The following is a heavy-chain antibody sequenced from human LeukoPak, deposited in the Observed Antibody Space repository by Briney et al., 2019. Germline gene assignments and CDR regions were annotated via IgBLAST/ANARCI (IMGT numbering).Heavy chain of an antibody. CDR3: ARAGVGATMIDY. Sequence: SETLSLTCAVSGGSISSSNWWLWVRQPPGKGLEWIGEIYHGGRTNYNPSLKSRVAISVDKSKIQFSLNLTSVTVADTAVCYCARAGVGATMIDYWGQGTLVTVSS. CDR1: GGSISSSNW. V-gene: IGHV4-4*02. D-gene: IGHD1-26*01. CDR2: IYHGGRT. J-gene: IGHJ4*02.